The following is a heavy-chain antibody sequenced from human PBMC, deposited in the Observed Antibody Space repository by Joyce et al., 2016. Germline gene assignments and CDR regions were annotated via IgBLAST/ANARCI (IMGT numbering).Heavy chain of an antibody. CDR3: ARGGISYYYAMDV. Sequence: QLVESGGGVVKPGGSLRLSCEASGSTFSTSSMSWFRQAPGKGLEWVAAISATSYYRFHAETVRGGFTVTRDNAKKTLYLQMNSLRAEDSAVFYCARGGISYYYAMDVWGQGTTVTVSS. J-gene: IGHJ6*02. CDR2: ISATSYYR. CDR1: GSTFSTSS. V-gene: IGHV3-21*01. D-gene: IGHD3-16*01.